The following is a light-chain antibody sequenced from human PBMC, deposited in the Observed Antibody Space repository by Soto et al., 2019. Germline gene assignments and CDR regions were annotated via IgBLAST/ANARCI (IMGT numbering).Light chain of an antibody. CDR3: YSYTSRSTYV. CDR2: DVS. V-gene: IGLV2-14*01. CDR1: SSDVGAYNY. J-gene: IGLJ1*01. Sequence: QSVLTQAASGLGSPGQSITISFTGTSSDVGAYNYVSWYQQHPAKVPKLMIYDVSNRPSGVSDRFSGSKSGNTASLTISGLQAEDEADSSCYSYTSRSTYVFGPGTKV.